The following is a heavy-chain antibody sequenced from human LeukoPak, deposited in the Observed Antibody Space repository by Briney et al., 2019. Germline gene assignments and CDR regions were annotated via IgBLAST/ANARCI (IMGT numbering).Heavy chain of an antibody. J-gene: IGHJ4*02. V-gene: IGHV4-39*01. CDR1: GGSNTSSSLY. CDR2: IYWSGST. Sequence: SETLSLTCTVSGGSNTSSSLYWGWIRQPPGKGLEWIGTIYWSGSTYYNPSLKSRVTISVDTSKNQFSLKLSSVTAADTAVYYCARGGTIRSFDYWGQGTLVTVSS. CDR3: ARGGTIRSFDY. D-gene: IGHD3-16*01.